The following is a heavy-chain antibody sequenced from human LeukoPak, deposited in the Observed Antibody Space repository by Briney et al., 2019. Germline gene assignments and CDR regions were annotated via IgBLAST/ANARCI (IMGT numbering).Heavy chain of an antibody. V-gene: IGHV3-48*03. CDR3: ARDLGQYYDTSDNWFDP. CDR1: GFIFSKDE. J-gene: IGHJ5*02. D-gene: IGHD3-22*01. Sequence: GGSLRLSCAASGFIFSKDEMNWVRQSPGKGLEWVAYISSNGNGIYYAVSVKGRFTISRDNTKNSLDLQMNSLRVDDTAIYYCARDLGQYYDTSDNWFDPWGQGTLVTVSS. CDR2: ISSNGNGI.